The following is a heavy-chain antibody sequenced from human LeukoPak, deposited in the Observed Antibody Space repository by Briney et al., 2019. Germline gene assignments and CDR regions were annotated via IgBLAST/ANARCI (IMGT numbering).Heavy chain of an antibody. Sequence: PSETLSLTCTVSGGSISSGDYYWSWIRQPPGKGLEWIGYIYCSGSTYYNPSLKSRVTISVDTSKNQFSLKLSSVTAADTAVYYCAKSGSVVVAANWFDPWAREPWSPSPQ. CDR3: AKSGSVVVAANWFDP. D-gene: IGHD2-15*01. J-gene: IGHJ5*02. CDR1: GGSISSGDYY. V-gene: IGHV4-30-4*08. CDR2: IYCSGST.